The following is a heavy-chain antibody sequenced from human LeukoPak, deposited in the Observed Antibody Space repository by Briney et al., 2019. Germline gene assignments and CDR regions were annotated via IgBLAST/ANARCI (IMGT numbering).Heavy chain of an antibody. V-gene: IGHV3-53*01. CDR1: GFTVSSNY. D-gene: IGHD3-3*01. J-gene: IGHJ4*02. Sequence: SGGSLRLSCAASGFTVSSNYMSWIRQAPGKGLEWVSVIYSGGSTYYADSVKGRFTISRDNSKNTLYLQMNSLRAEDTAVYYCAKDRVFDFWSGYFVFDYWGQGTLVTVSS. CDR3: AKDRVFDFWSGYFVFDY. CDR2: IYSGGST.